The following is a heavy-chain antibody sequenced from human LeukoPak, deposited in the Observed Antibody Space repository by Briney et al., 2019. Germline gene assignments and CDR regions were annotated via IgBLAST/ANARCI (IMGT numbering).Heavy chain of an antibody. CDR2: ISSSSSYM. J-gene: IGHJ4*02. V-gene: IGHV3-21*01. D-gene: IGHD3-3*01. CDR3: ARDRSGPFDY. CDR1: GFTFNTCA. Sequence: PGGSLRLSCAASGFTFNTCAMNWVRQAPGKGLEWVSSISSSSSYMYYADSVKGRFTISRDNAKNSLYLQMNSLRAEDTAVYYCARDRSGPFDYWGQGTLVTVSS.